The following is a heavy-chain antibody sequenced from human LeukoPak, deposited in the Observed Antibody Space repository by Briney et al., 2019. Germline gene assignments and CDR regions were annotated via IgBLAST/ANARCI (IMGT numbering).Heavy chain of an antibody. CDR3: ARHPASKREYFQH. Sequence: PSETLSLTCTVSGGSISSSSYYWNWIWQPPGKGLEWIGYIYYSGSTSYNPSLKSRVTISVDTSKNQFSLKLTSVTAADTAVYYCARHPASKREYFQHWGQGTLVTVSS. CDR2: IYYSGST. CDR1: GGSISSSSYY. J-gene: IGHJ1*01. D-gene: IGHD2-2*01. V-gene: IGHV4-61*05.